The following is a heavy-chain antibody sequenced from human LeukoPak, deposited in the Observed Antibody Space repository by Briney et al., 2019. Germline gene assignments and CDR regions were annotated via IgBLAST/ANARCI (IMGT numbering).Heavy chain of an antibody. Sequence: ASVKVSCKASGYTFTGYYLHWVRLAPGQGLEWMGWINPNSGGTNYAQKFQGRVTMTRDTSISTAHMELTRLTSDDTAVYYCATVVAVADYFDYWGQGTLVTVSS. D-gene: IGHD6-19*01. CDR3: ATVVAVADYFDY. J-gene: IGHJ4*02. CDR2: INPNSGGT. V-gene: IGHV1-2*02. CDR1: GYTFTGYY.